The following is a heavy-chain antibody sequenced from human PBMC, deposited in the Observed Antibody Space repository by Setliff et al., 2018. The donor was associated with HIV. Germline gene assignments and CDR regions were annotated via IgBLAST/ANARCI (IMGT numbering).Heavy chain of an antibody. Sequence: GGSLRLSCAASGFTFSSYSMNWVRQAPGKGLEWVSSISSSSSYIYYADSVKGRFTMSRDNAKNSLYLQMNSLRAEDTAVYYCARGGNYYDRSGLDGFDIWGQGTMVTVSS. V-gene: IGHV3-21*01. D-gene: IGHD3-22*01. J-gene: IGHJ3*02. CDR2: ISSSSSYI. CDR3: ARGGNYYDRSGLDGFDI. CDR1: GFTFSSYS.